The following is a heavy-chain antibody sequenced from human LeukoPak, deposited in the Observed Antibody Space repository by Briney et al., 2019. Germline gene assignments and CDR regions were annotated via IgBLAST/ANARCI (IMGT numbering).Heavy chain of an antibody. V-gene: IGHV3-7*04. J-gene: IGHJ4*02. CDR3: ARGGSAIYWFDN. CDR2: IKQDGSEK. Sequence: GGSLRLSCAASGFTFSNYWMSWVRQAPGKGLEWVANIKQDGSEKYYVDSVKGRFTISRGNAKNSLYLQMNILRDEDTAVYYCARGGSAIYWFDNWGQGTLVTVSS. D-gene: IGHD3-10*01. CDR1: GFTFSNYW.